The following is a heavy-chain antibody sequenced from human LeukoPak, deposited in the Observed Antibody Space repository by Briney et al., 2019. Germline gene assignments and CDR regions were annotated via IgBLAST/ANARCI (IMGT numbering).Heavy chain of an antibody. J-gene: IGHJ5*02. D-gene: IGHD3-22*01. Sequence: ASVKVSCKASGYTFTGYYMHWVRQAPGQGLEWMGWINPNSGGTNYAQKFQGRVTMIRDTSISTAYMELSRLRSDDTAVYYCARARRAYYYDSSGYPLPNWFDPWGQGTLVTVSS. V-gene: IGHV1-2*02. CDR2: INPNSGGT. CDR3: ARARRAYYYDSSGYPLPNWFDP. CDR1: GYTFTGYY.